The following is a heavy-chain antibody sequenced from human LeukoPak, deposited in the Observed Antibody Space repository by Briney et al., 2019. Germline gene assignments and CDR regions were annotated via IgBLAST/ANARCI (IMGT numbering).Heavy chain of an antibody. Sequence: SETLSLTCTVSGVSINTYYASWIWQAPGKGLEFIGFIYNGGNTNYNPSLKSRATISVDTSNNQFSLRLTSVTAADTAMYYCAAGPWELDFWGQGTLVTVSS. D-gene: IGHD1-26*01. V-gene: IGHV4-4*09. CDR1: GVSINTYY. CDR3: AAGPWELDF. J-gene: IGHJ4*02. CDR2: IYNGGNT.